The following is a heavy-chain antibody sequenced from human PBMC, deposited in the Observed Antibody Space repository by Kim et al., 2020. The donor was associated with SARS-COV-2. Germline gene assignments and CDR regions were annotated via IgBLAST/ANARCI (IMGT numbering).Heavy chain of an antibody. J-gene: IGHJ6*02. CDR2: IKTTTDGETT. Sequence: GGSLRLSCAASGFTFNNAWMTWVRQAPGKGLEWIGRIKTTTDGETTDYAAPVKGRFTISRDDSKNTLYLQMNSLETGDTAVYYCTTDRGRMTVHRGLPRRTYYYYYGMDVWGQGTTVTVSS. V-gene: IGHV3-15*01. D-gene: IGHD3-10*01. CDR1: GFTFNNAW. CDR3: TTDRGRMTVHRGLPRRTYYYYYGMDV.